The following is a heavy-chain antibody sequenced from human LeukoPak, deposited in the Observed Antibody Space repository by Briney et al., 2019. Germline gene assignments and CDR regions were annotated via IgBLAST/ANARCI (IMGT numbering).Heavy chain of an antibody. CDR1: GFTFSSYW. D-gene: IGHD5-12*01. J-gene: IGHJ4*02. Sequence: GGSLRLSCAASGFTFSSYWMSWVRQAPGKGLEWVANIKQDGSEKNYVDSVKGRLTISRDNAKNSLYLQMNSLRAEDTAVYYCARRGSGYDLVGYFDYWGQGTLVTVSS. CDR2: IKQDGSEK. V-gene: IGHV3-7*01. CDR3: ARRGSGYDLVGYFDY.